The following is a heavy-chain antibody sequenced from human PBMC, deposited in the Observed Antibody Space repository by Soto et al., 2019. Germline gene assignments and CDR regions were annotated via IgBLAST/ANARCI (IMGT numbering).Heavy chain of an antibody. V-gene: IGHV3-11*05. CDR1: GFALSDNW. CDR3: ARSTGWKEVGVYKYGLDV. J-gene: IGHJ6*02. D-gene: IGHD2-8*01. CDR2: ISASGDYS. Sequence: QVHLVESGGGLVKPGGSLRLSCIGSGFALSDNWMTWIRQAPGKGLEWVAHISASGDYSIHADSLKGRFTISRDNARNSLWLQMDSVTAQDTAVYFCARSTGWKEVGVYKYGLDVWGQGTTFIVSS.